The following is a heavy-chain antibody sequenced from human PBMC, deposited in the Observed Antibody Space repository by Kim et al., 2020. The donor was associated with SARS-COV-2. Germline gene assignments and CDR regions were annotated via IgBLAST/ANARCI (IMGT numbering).Heavy chain of an antibody. J-gene: IGHJ6*02. CDR2: ITPMQSH. D-gene: IGHD3-22*01. CDR3: ARAFSYYYDSSGYYYYYYGMDV. V-gene: IGHV4-4*07. Sequence: GRITPMQSHHYNPTRKSRVTISGDTSKNQFSRKLVSVTPADTAVYYCARAFSYYYDSSGYYYYYYGMDVWGQGTPVTVSS.